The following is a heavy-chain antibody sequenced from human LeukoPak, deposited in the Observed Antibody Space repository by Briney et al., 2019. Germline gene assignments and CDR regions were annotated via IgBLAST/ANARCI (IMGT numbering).Heavy chain of an antibody. CDR1: GFTFSSYS. CDR2: ISSSSSYI. D-gene: IGHD5-12*01. CDR3: ARVRGTNLDGYEMDY. Sequence: GGSLRLSCAASGFTFSSYSMTWVRQAPGKGLEWVSSISSSSSYIYYADSVKGRFTISRDNAKNSLYLQMNSLRAEDTAVYYCARVRGTNLDGYEMDYWGQGTLVTVSS. V-gene: IGHV3-21*01. J-gene: IGHJ4*02.